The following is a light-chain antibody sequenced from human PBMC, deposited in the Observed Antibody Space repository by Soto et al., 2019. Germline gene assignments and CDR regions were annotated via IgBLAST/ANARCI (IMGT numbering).Light chain of an antibody. CDR1: QRISSF. V-gene: IGKV1-5*01. J-gene: IGKJ1*01. CDR2: AAS. CDR3: QQYHTDWT. Sequence: DIQMTQSPASLSASVGDRVTLTCRASQRISSFLNWYQQKPGKAPKLLIFAASTLVRGVPSRFSGRGSGTEFTLTISSLQADDYATFYCQQYHTDWTFGQGTKVEIK.